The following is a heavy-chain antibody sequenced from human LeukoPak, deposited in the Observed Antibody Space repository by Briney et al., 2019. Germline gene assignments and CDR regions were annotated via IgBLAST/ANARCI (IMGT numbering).Heavy chain of an antibody. CDR2: INHSGSN. V-gene: IGHV4-34*01. Sequence: SETLSLTCAVYGGSFSGYYWSWIRQPPGKGLEWIGEINHSGSNNYNPSLKSRVTISVDTSKNQFALKLSSMTAADTAVYYCARGLVDEPTRFDPWGQGTLVTVSS. CDR1: GGSFSGYY. CDR3: ARGLVDEPTRFDP. J-gene: IGHJ5*02.